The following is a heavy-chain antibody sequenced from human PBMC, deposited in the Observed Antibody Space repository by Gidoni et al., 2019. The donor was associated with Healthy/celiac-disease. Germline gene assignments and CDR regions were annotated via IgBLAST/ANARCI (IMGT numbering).Heavy chain of an antibody. D-gene: IGHD5-12*01. CDR3: ARAGRDGYNFHF. CDR1: GGSISSGGYY. Sequence: QVQLQESGPGLVQPSPTMSLTCTVSGGSISSGGYYWSWIRQHQGKGLEWIGYTYDSGSTYYNASLKSRITISLGTAKNQLSRKLSSVTAVDTAVYDCARAGRDGYNFHFWGQGTLVTVSS. CDR2: TYDSGST. V-gene: IGHV4-31*03. J-gene: IGHJ4*02.